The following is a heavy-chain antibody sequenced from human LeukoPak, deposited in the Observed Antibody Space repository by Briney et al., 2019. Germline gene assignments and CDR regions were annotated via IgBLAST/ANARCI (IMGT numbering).Heavy chain of an antibody. Sequence: SQTLSLTCAISGDSVSSNSAAWNWIRQSPSRGLEWLGRTYYRSKWYNDYAVSVESRITINPDTSKNQFSLQLNSVTPEDTAVYYCASGLAAAGYYYYYGMDVWGQGTTVTVSS. CDR1: GDSVSSNSAA. CDR2: TYYRSKWYN. J-gene: IGHJ6*02. D-gene: IGHD6-13*01. CDR3: ASGLAAAGYYYYYGMDV. V-gene: IGHV6-1*01.